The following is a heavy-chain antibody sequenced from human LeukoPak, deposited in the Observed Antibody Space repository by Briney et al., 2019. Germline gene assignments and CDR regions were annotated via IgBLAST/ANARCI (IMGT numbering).Heavy chain of an antibody. CDR2: ISNPSSTR. CDR1: GFIFSDYY. D-gene: IGHD3-10*01. CDR3: ARCGDGLPCDFDY. J-gene: IGHJ4*02. V-gene: IGHV3-11*04. Sequence: GGSLRLSCDASGFIFSDYYMSWVRQAPGKGLEWISYISNPSSTRYYADSVKGRFAISRDNAKNSLYLRMNSLRAEDTAVYYCARCGDGLPCDFDYWGQGTLVTVSS.